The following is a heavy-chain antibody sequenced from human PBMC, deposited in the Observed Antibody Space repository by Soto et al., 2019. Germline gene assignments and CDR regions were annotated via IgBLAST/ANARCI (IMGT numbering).Heavy chain of an antibody. V-gene: IGHV4-61*01. Sequence: PSETLSLTCTVSGDSVNSGSYYWTWIRQAPGKGLECLGYIYHIGTTRYNPSLKSRATISLDTSKSQFSLRLTSVTAADTAVYFCARESIVGATRFDPWGQGTLVTVSS. CDR1: GDSVNSGSYY. CDR2: IYHIGTT. J-gene: IGHJ5*02. CDR3: ARESIVGATRFDP. D-gene: IGHD1-26*01.